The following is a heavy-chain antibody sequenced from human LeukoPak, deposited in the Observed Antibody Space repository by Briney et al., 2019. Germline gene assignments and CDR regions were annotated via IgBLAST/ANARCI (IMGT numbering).Heavy chain of an antibody. CDR2: ISYAGSNK. V-gene: IGHV3-30-3*01. CDR3: AREVIVATGNYFDY. CDR1: GFTFSNYA. Sequence: GGSLRLSCAASGFTFSNYAMHWVRQAPGKGLEWVAVISYAGSNKYYAGSVMGRFTISRDNSKNTLYLQMNSLRAEDTAVYYCAREVIVATGNYFDYWGQGTLVTVSS. J-gene: IGHJ4*02. D-gene: IGHD1-1*01.